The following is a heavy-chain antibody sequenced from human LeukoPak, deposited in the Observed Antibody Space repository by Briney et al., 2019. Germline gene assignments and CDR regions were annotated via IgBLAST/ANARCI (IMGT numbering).Heavy chain of an antibody. V-gene: IGHV4-59*11. CDR2: IYYRGDT. D-gene: IGHD2-2*01. CDR1: GGSISSHY. Sequence: KSSETLSLTCTVSGGSISSHYWSWIRQPPGKGLEWIGYIYYRGDTNYNPSLKSRVTISADTSKNQFSQKLRSVSAADTAVYFCARDCSSTSCYAGWGWFDPWGQGTLVTVSP. J-gene: IGHJ5*02. CDR3: ARDCSSTSCYAGWGWFDP.